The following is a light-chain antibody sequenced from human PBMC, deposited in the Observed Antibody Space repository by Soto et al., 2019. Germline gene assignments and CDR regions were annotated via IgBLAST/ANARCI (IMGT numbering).Light chain of an antibody. Sequence: DIQMTQSPSSLSASVGDRVTITCRASQSISSYLNWYQQKPGKAPKLLIYAASSLQSGVPSRFSGSGSGTDFTLTIGSLQPEDFATYYCQSGITFGPGTKVDI. CDR2: AAS. CDR3: QSGIT. J-gene: IGKJ3*01. V-gene: IGKV1-39*01. CDR1: QSISSY.